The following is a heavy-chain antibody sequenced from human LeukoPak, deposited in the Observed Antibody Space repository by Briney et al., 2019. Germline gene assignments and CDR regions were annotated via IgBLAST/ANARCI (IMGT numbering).Heavy chain of an antibody. CDR3: AKDPGQWLVADFDY. J-gene: IGHJ4*02. Sequence: GGSLRLSCAASGFTFSSYEMIWVRQAPGKGLEWVSYISSSGSPVFYADSVKGRFTISRDNSKNTLYLQMNSLRAEDTAVYYCAKDPGQWLVADFDYWGQGTLVTVSS. D-gene: IGHD6-19*01. CDR2: ISSSGSPV. V-gene: IGHV3-48*03. CDR1: GFTFSSYE.